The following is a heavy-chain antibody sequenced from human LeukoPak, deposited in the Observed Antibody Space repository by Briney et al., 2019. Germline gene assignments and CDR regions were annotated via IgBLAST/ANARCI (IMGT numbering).Heavy chain of an antibody. J-gene: IGHJ5*02. V-gene: IGHV3-30*02. CDR1: GFTFSSYA. CDR3: AKDLMRDRWFGES. D-gene: IGHD3-10*01. CDR2: VRYDGHEK. Sequence: PGGSLRLSCAASGFTFSSYAMSWVRQAPDKGLEWVAFVRYDGHEKYYAESVKGRFTISKDTSRNTLYLQMNSLRPEDTAMYYCAKDLMRDRWFGESWGQGTLVTVSS.